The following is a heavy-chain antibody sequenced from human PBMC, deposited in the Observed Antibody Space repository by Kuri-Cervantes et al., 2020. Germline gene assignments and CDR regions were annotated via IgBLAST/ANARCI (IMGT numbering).Heavy chain of an antibody. D-gene: IGHD6-19*01. CDR3: AKDPRSSRAVSGHFDY. Sequence: WGSLRLSCAASGFTFSSYGMNWVRQAPGKGLEWVAVIWSDGSNKYNADSVKGRSTISRDNYKNTLYLQRNSLRAEDTAVYYCAKDPRSSRAVSGHFDYWGQGTLVTVSS. V-gene: IGHV3-30*02. CDR1: GFTFSSYG. CDR2: IWSDGSNK. J-gene: IGHJ4*02.